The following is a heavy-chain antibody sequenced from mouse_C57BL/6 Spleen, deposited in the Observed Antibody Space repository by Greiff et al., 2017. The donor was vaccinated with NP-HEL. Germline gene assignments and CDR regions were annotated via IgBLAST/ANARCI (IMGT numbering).Heavy chain of an antibody. CDR2: ISSGSSTI. J-gene: IGHJ1*03. D-gene: IGHD1-1*01. CDR3: ANYYGSRHWYFDV. Sequence: EVKLMESGGGLVKPGGSLKLSCAASGFTFSDYGMHWVRQAPEKGLEWVAYISSGSSTIYYADTVKGRFTISRDNAKNTLFLQMTSLRSEDTAMYYCANYYGSRHWYFDVWGTGTTVTVSS. V-gene: IGHV5-17*01. CDR1: GFTFSDYG.